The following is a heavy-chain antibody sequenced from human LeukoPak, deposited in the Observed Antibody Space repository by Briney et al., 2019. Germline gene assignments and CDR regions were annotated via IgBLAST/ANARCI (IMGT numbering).Heavy chain of an antibody. V-gene: IGHV4-31*03. Sequence: PSQTLSLTCTVSGGSISSCGYYWSWIRQHPGKGLEWIVYIYYSGSTYYNPSLKSRVTISVNTSKNQFSLKLSSVSAADTAVYYCARGRVRGDLNWFDPWGQGTLVTVSS. CDR2: IYYSGST. D-gene: IGHD3-10*01. CDR3: ARGRVRGDLNWFDP. CDR1: GGSISSCGYY. J-gene: IGHJ5*02.